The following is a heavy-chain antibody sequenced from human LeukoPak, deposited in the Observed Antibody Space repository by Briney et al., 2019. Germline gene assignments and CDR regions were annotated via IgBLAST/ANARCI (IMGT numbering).Heavy chain of an antibody. CDR3: ARAHKNDSSSWYLDYYYYMDV. CDR2: IFPILGIA. V-gene: IGHV1-69*04. Sequence: ASVKVSCKASGGTFSSYAISWVRQAPGQGLEWMGRIFPILGIANYAQKFQGRVTITADESTSTAYMELSSLRSEDTAVYYCARAHKNDSSSWYLDYYYYMDVWGKGTTVTVSS. D-gene: IGHD6-13*01. CDR1: GGTFSSYA. J-gene: IGHJ6*03.